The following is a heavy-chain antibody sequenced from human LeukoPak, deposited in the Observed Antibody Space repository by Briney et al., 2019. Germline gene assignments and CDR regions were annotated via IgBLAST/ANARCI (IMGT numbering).Heavy chain of an antibody. Sequence: GGSLRLFWAASGFTFSSYAMSWVRQAPGKGLEWVSAISGSGGSTYYADSVKGRFTISRDNSKNTLYLQMNSLRAEDTAVYYCASAEGKVGATTIVYWGQGTLVTVSS. CDR3: ASAEGKVGATTIVY. V-gene: IGHV3-23*01. D-gene: IGHD1-26*01. CDR1: GFTFSSYA. J-gene: IGHJ4*02. CDR2: ISGSGGST.